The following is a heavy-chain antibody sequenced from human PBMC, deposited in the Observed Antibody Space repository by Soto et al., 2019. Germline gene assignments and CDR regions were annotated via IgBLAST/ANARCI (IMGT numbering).Heavy chain of an antibody. J-gene: IGHJ4*02. D-gene: IGHD2-21*01. V-gene: IGHV3-7*01. Sequence: PGGSLRLSCTASGFSFSSNWMSWVRQAPGKGPEWVANINQDGSEKYCADSVKGRFTISRDNAKNSLYLQMDSLRVEDTALYYCFNVACGYWGRGTLVTVSS. CDR3: FNVACGY. CDR1: GFSFSSNW. CDR2: INQDGSEK.